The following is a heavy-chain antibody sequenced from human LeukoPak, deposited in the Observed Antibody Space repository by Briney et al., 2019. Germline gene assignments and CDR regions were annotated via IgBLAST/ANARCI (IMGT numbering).Heavy chain of an antibody. CDR3: ARLRSNYYQSTGYFDN. V-gene: IGHV4-39*01. Sequence: PSETLSLTCVVSGGSISSSSYYWAWIRQPPEKGLEWLGSIYHSGSTYYSPSLKSRLTMSVDTSKNQFSLKLSSLTAADTAVYYCARLRSNYYQSTGYFDNWGQGTLVTVSS. CDR2: IYHSGST. D-gene: IGHD3-22*01. J-gene: IGHJ4*02. CDR1: GGSISSSSYY.